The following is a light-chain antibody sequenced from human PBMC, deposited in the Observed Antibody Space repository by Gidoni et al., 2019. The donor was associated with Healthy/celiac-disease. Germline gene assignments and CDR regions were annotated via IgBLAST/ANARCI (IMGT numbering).Light chain of an antibody. CDR3: QVWDSSSDPNWV. V-gene: IGLV3-21*02. J-gene: IGLJ3*02. CDR2: DDS. CDR1: NIGSKS. Sequence: SYLLTQPPSLSVAPGQTARIPCGGNNIGSKSVHWYQRKQGQAPVLVVYDDSDRPSGIPERFSGSNSGNTATLTISRVEAGDEADYYCQVWDSSSDPNWVFGGGTKLPVL.